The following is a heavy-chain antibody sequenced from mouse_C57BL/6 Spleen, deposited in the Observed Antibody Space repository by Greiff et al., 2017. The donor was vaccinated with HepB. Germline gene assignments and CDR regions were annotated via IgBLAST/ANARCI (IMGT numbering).Heavy chain of an antibody. CDR3: ARDLWLRREGFDY. J-gene: IGHJ2*01. CDR1: GYSITSGYY. D-gene: IGHD2-2*01. CDR2: ISYDGSN. V-gene: IGHV3-6*01. Sequence: EVKLQESGPGLVKPSQSLSLTCSVPGYSITSGYYWNWIRQFPGNKLEWLGYISYDGSNNYNPSLKNRISITRDTSKNQFFLKLNSVTTKDTATYYCARDLWLRREGFDYWGQGTTLTVSS.